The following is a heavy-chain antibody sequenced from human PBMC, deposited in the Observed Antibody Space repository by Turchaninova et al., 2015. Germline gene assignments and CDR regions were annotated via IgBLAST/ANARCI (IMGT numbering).Heavy chain of an antibody. CDR2: ISNTENT. D-gene: IGHD6-19*01. V-gene: IGHV4-59*01. Sequence: QVQLQEXGXGLXXPSETXSLTXXVPXGSISGYYWSGIRQPPGKGMEWVGYISNTENTDYNPSLKSRVTISVDTSKNQFSLNLRFVTAADTAMYYCARDSGYSSGWTEAFDIWGQGTMVTVSS. CDR3: ARDSGYSSGWTEAFDI. J-gene: IGHJ3*02. CDR1: XGSISGYY.